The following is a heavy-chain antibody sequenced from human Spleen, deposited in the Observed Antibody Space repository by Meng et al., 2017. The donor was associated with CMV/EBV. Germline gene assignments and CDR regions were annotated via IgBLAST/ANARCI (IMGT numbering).Heavy chain of an antibody. J-gene: IGHJ4*02. CDR1: GFTFDDYG. D-gene: IGHD2-2*01. CDR3: AREAIPDATEDY. CDR2: INPDGSTT. V-gene: IGHV3-74*01. Sequence: GESLKISCAASGFTFDDYGMSWVRQAPGKGLVGVSRINPDGSTTSYADSVKGRFTISRDNAKNTLFLQMNSLRAEDTAVYYCAREAIPDATEDYWGQGTLVTVSS.